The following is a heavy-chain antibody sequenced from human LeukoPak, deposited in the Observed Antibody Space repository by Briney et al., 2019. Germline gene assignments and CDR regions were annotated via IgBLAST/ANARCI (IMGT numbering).Heavy chain of an antibody. CDR1: GGSISSYY. D-gene: IGHD6-19*01. Sequence: SSETLSLTCTVSGGSISSYYWSWVRQPAGKGLEWIGYIYYSGSTNYNPSLKSRVTISVDTSKNQFSLKLSSVTAADTAVYYCARVWFGAVAGRYYYYMDVWGKGTTLTVSS. J-gene: IGHJ6*03. CDR3: ARVWFGAVAGRYYYYMDV. V-gene: IGHV4-59*01. CDR2: IYYSGST.